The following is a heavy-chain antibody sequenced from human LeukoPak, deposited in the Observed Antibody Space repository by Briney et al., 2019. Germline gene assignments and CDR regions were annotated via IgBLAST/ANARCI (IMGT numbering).Heavy chain of an antibody. CDR1: VASIRSYQ. CDR3: ATSHDYKVAPFDL. Sequence: SETLSLTCTVSVASIRSYQWSWTRQPPGKALECIGHINISGGTNYNPSLKRRITFSVNTSRDQFSLQLNPVTPAHPAMYQFATSHDYKVAPFDLWGQGTLVTVSS. D-gene: IGHD3-10*01. J-gene: IGHJ4*02. V-gene: IGHV4-4*09. CDR2: INISGGT.